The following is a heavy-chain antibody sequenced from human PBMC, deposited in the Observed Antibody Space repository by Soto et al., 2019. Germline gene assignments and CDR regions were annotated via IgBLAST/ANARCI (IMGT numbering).Heavy chain of an antibody. CDR2: IKSKTDGGTT. CDR3: TTQRYVWGSYRYNWFDP. CDR1: GFTFSNAW. V-gene: IGHV3-15*07. D-gene: IGHD3-16*02. Sequence: EVQLVESGGGVVKPGGSLRLSCAASGFTFSNAWMNWVRQAPGKGLEWVGRIKSKTDGGTTDYAAPVKGRFTISRDDSKNTLYLQMNSLKTEDTAVYYCTTQRYVWGSYRYNWFDPWGQGTLVTVSS. J-gene: IGHJ5*02.